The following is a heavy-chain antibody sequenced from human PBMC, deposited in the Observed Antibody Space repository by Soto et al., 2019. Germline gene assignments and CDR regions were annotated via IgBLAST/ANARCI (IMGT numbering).Heavy chain of an antibody. CDR3: ARDPGGRAVGWEYYFDY. CDR1: GGSFSGYY. D-gene: IGHD1-26*01. Sequence: SETLYLTCAVYGGSFSGYYWTWIRQPPGTGLEWIGEINHSGSTNYNPSLKSRVTISVDTSKNQFSLKLTSVTAADTAVYFCARDPGGRAVGWEYYFDYWGQGILVTVSS. J-gene: IGHJ4*02. V-gene: IGHV4-34*01. CDR2: INHSGST.